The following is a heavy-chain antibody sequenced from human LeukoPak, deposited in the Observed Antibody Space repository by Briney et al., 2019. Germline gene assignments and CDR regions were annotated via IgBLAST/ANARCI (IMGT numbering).Heavy chain of an antibody. J-gene: IGHJ4*02. V-gene: IGHV1-46*01. Sequence: ASVKVSCKASGYTFTNYYVHWVRQAPGQGLEWMGIINPSGGVTFSPQKFQGRVTVTSDTSTSTVYMELSSLRSEDTAVYYCVSGQLRIAAAGSQGLPTHWGQGTLVTVSS. CDR2: INPSGGVT. CDR1: GYTFTNYY. D-gene: IGHD6-13*01. CDR3: VSGQLRIAAAGSQGLPTH.